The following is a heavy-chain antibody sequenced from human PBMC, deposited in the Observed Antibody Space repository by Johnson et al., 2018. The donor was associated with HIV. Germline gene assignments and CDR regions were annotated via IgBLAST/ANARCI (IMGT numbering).Heavy chain of an antibody. CDR3: AKDSSSSKDDAVEI. CDR1: GFTFDDYA. V-gene: IGHV3-9*01. D-gene: IGHD6-13*01. J-gene: IGHJ3*02. CDR2: ISWNSGSI. Sequence: VQLVESGGGLVQAGRSLRLSCAASGFTFDDYAMHWVRQAPGKGLEWVSGISWNSGSIGYADSVKGRFTISRDNAKNSLYLQMNSLRAEDTALYYCAKDSSSSKDDAVEIWGQGTMVTVAS.